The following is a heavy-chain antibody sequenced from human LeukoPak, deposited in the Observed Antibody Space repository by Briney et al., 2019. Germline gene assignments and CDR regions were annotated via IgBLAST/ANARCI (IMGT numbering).Heavy chain of an antibody. V-gene: IGHV3-7*01. J-gene: IGHJ3*02. D-gene: IGHD1-26*01. Sequence: PGGSLRLSCAASGFTFSNYWMSWVRQAPGKGLEWVANIKQDGSEKYYVDSVKGRFTISRDNAKNSLYLQMNSLRLEDTAVYYCARDKPSGSTSGSTFDIWGQGTMVTVSS. CDR2: IKQDGSEK. CDR1: GFTFSNYW. CDR3: ARDKPSGSTSGSTFDI.